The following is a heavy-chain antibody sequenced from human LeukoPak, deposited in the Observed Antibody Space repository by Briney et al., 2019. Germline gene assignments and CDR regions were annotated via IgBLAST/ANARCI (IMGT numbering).Heavy chain of an antibody. Sequence: SETLSLTCTVSGDSISRGSYYWSWIRQPAGKGLEWIGRIYTSGSTNYNPSLKSRVTMSVDTSKNQFSLKLSSVTAADTAVYYCAKERYFDTNYYMDVWGKGTTVTISS. CDR3: AKERYFDTNYYMDV. CDR2: IYTSGST. CDR1: GDSISRGSYY. J-gene: IGHJ6*03. D-gene: IGHD3-9*01. V-gene: IGHV4-61*02.